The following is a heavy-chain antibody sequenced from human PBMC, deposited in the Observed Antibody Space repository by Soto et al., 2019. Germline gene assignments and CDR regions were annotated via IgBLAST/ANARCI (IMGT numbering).Heavy chain of an antibody. D-gene: IGHD3-16*02. CDR1: GFTFSSYA. CDR3: ARDDRAGGVIVPLDY. CDR2: ISYDGSNK. V-gene: IGHV3-30-3*01. J-gene: IGHJ4*02. Sequence: QVQLVESGGGVVQPGRSLRLSCAASGFTFSSYAMHWVRQAPGKGLEWVAVISYDGSNKYYADSVKGRFTISRDNSKNTLYLQMNSLRAEDTAVYYCARDDRAGGVIVPLDYWGQGTLVTVSS.